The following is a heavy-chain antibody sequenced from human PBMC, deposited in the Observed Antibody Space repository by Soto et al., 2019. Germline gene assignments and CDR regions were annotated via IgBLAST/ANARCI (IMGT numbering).Heavy chain of an antibody. D-gene: IGHD5-18*01. J-gene: IGHJ4*02. V-gene: IGHV1-69*06. Sequence: SVKVSCKASGGTFSSYAISWVRQAPGQGLDWVGGIIPIFGTANYAQKFQGRVTITADKSTSTAYMELSSLISEHTAVYYCASNVDTAYHYWGQGTLVTVS. CDR3: ASNVDTAYHY. CDR2: IIPIFGTA. CDR1: GGTFSSYA.